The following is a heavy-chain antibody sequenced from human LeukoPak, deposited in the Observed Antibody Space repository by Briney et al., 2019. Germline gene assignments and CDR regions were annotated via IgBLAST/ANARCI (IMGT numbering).Heavy chain of an antibody. D-gene: IGHD6-19*01. V-gene: IGHV3-21*01. Sequence: GGSLRLSCAASEFAFSSYSMNWFRQAPGKGLEWVASITSGSKYIFYADSVRGRFTISRDNAENSLFLHMKSLRADDTAVYYCARDEETVAGLNGFDLWGQGTLVTVSS. J-gene: IGHJ4*02. CDR3: ARDEETVAGLNGFDL. CDR1: EFAFSSYS. CDR2: ITSGSKYI.